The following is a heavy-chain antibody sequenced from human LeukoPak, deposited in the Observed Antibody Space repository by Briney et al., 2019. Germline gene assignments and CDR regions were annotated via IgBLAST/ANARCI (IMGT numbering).Heavy chain of an antibody. D-gene: IGHD5-18*01. CDR3: VSDTVLGY. J-gene: IGHJ4*02. CDR1: GLTFSSYW. CDR2: IKTDGSTT. Sequence: PGGSLRLSCAASGLTFSSYWMHWVRQAPGKGLLWVSRIKTDGSTTFYADSVRGRFTISRDNAKNTVYLQMNSLRVEDTAVYYCVSDTVLGYWGQGTLVTVSS. V-gene: IGHV3-74*01.